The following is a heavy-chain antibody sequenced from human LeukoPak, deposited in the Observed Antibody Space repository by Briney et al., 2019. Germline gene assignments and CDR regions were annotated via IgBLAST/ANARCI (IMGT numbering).Heavy chain of an antibody. J-gene: IGHJ3*02. CDR3: ARSSGSYPLAYAFDI. CDR1: GGSISTYY. V-gene: IGHV4-59*01. Sequence: SETLSLTCTVSGGSISTYYWSWIRQPPGKGLECIGYIHYGGSTNYNPSLKSRVTISVDTSKNQFSLKLSSVTAADTAMYYCARSSGSYPLAYAFDIWGQGTMVTVSS. D-gene: IGHD1-26*01. CDR2: IHYGGST.